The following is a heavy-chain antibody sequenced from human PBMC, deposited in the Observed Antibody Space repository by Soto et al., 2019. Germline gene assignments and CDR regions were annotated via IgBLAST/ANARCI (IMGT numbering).Heavy chain of an antibody. Sequence: ETLSLSCPVSGASISGYYWSWIRQTAGKGLEWIGRIYTSGNIDYSPSLKSRVTMSVDTSKNQFSLNLNSVTAADTAVYYCARGGARAVAATFDYWGQGSPVTVSS. CDR1: GASISGYY. D-gene: IGHD2-15*01. V-gene: IGHV4-4*07. CDR3: ARGGARAVAATFDY. J-gene: IGHJ4*02. CDR2: IYTSGNI.